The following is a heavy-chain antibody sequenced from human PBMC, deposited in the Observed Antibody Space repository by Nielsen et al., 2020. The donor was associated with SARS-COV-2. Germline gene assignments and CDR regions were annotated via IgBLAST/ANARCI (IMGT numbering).Heavy chain of an antibody. CDR3: ARDYSGSYYYYGMDV. CDR1: GFTFSSYA. V-gene: IGHV3-30-3*01. Sequence: GGSLRLSCAASGFTFSSYAMHWVRQAPGKGLEWVAVISYDGSNKYYADSVKGRFTISRDNSKNTLYLQMNSLRAEGTAVYYCARDYSGSYYYYGMDVWGQGTTVTVSS. J-gene: IGHJ6*02. D-gene: IGHD1-26*01. CDR2: ISYDGSNK.